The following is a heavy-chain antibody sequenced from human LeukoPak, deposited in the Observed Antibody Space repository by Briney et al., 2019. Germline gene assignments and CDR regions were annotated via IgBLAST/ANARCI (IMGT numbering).Heavy chain of an antibody. V-gene: IGHV4-34*01. D-gene: IGHD3-10*01. CDR1: GGSFSGYY. Sequence: SETLSLTCAVYGGSFSGYYWSWIRQPPGKGLEWIGEINHSGSTNYNPSLKSRVTISVDTSKNQFSLKLSSVTAADTAVYYCARGGDYYGSGSYLVPYWGQGTLVTVSS. CDR3: ARGGDYYGSGSYLVPY. J-gene: IGHJ4*02. CDR2: INHSGST.